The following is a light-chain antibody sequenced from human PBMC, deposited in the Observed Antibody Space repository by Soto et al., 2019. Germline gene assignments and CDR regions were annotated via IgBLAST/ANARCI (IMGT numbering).Light chain of an antibody. V-gene: IGLV2-14*01. CDR3: NSFRVSHLYV. CDR2: EVT. J-gene: IGLJ1*01. Sequence: ALTQPASVSGSPGQTITISCTGTSIDIGGYNAVSWYQHHPGKAPKLIIYEVTHRPSGVSDRFSASKSGNTASLTISGLQAEDEADYYCNSFRVSHLYVFXTGTNVTVL. CDR1: SIDIGGYNA.